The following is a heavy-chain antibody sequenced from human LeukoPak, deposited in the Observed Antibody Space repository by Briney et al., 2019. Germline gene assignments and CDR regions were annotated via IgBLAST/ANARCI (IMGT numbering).Heavy chain of an antibody. V-gene: IGHV3-48*04. CDR1: GFTFSSYA. CDR3: ARAPPPLDCSSTSCPFDY. D-gene: IGHD2-2*01. J-gene: IGHJ4*02. Sequence: GGSLRLSCSASGFTFSSYAMNWIRQAPGKGLEWVSYISSSGSTIYYADSVKGRFTISRDNAKNSLYLQMNSLRAEDTAVYYCARAPPPLDCSSTSCPFDYWGQGTLVTVSS. CDR2: ISSSGSTI.